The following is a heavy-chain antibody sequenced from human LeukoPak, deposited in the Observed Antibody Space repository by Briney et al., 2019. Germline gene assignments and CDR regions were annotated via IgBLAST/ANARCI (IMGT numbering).Heavy chain of an antibody. CDR1: GFTFGSYS. CDR2: ISSSSSYI. CDR3: AWSCGYDLGGIDY. V-gene: IGHV3-21*01. J-gene: IGHJ4*02. D-gene: IGHD5-12*01. Sequence: GGSLRLSCAASGFTFGSYSMNWVRPAPGKGLEWVSSISSSSSYIYYADSVKGRFTISRDNAKNSLYLQMNSLRDEDTAVYYCAWSCGYDLGGIDYWGQGTLVTVSS.